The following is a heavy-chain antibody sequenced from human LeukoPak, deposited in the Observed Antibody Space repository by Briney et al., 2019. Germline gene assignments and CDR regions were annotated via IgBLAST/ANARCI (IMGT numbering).Heavy chain of an antibody. CDR1: GFTFISYN. CDR3: ARDGNDAFDV. D-gene: IGHD1-14*01. CDR2: IRSRRSYI. V-gene: IGHV3-21*01. Sequence: PGGSLRLSCAASGFTFISYNMNWVRHSPGEWLEGVSPIRSRRSYIYYADSVKGRFNISRDHDNNSLYPKVHSMRREDPGVFSCARDGNDAFDVWREGR. J-gene: IGHJ3*01.